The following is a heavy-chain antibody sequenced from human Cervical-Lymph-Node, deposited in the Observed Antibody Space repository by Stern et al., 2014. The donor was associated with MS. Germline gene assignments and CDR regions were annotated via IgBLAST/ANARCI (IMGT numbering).Heavy chain of an antibody. V-gene: IGHV1-69*01. CDR3: ATPSTVIVGGMDV. Sequence: VQLVESGVEGKTLGSSGKVSGKPFGGTFTPRAINWVRQAPDKGLEWVGGIIPIFGTPNYAQKIQDRVTITADESTSTAYMDLSSLRSEDTAVYYCATPSTVIVGGMDVWGQGTTVTVSS. CDR1: GGTFTPRA. D-gene: IGHD4-17*01. J-gene: IGHJ6*02. CDR2: IIPIFGTP.